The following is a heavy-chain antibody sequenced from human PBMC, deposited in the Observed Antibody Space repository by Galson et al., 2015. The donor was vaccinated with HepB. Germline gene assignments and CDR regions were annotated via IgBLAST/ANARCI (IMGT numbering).Heavy chain of an antibody. CDR2: ITGSSSYI. D-gene: IGHD6-6*01. CDR3: ARGGSSSSMVDFDY. CDR1: GFTFSSYS. V-gene: IGHV3-21*01. Sequence: SLRLSCAASGFTFSSYSMNWVRQAPGKGLEWVSCITGSSSYIYYVDSVKGRFTISRDNAKNSLYLQMNSLRAEDTAVYYCARGGSSSSMVDFDYWGQGTLVTVSS. J-gene: IGHJ4*02.